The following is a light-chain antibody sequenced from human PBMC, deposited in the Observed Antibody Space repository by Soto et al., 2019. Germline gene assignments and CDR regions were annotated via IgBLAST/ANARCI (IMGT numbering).Light chain of an antibody. Sequence: QSALTQPASVSGSPGQSITISCTGTSSDVGGYNFVSWYPQHPGKAPKLMLYNVYDRPSGISHRFAGSRSGNTASLTISGLHAEDEAHYYCNSYTSSSTLVFGGGTKLTVL. CDR2: NVY. CDR3: NSYTSSSTLV. J-gene: IGLJ2*01. V-gene: IGLV2-14*03. CDR1: SSDVGGYNF.